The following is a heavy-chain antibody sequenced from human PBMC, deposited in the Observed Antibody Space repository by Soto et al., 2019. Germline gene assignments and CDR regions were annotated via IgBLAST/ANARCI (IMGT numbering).Heavy chain of an antibody. D-gene: IGHD6-13*01. J-gene: IGHJ5*02. CDR1: GGSISSYY. Sequence: XASLSLTCTVCGGSISSYYWSWIRQPPGKGLEWIGYIYYSGSTNYNPSLKSRVTISVDTSKNQFSLKLSSVTAADTAVYYCARDHPNYPSSSWNWFDPCGQGTLVTVSS. V-gene: IGHV4-59*01. CDR3: ARDHPNYPSSSWNWFDP. CDR2: IYYSGST.